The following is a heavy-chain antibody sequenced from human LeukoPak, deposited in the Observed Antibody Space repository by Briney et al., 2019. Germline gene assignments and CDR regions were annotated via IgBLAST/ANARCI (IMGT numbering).Heavy chain of an antibody. J-gene: IGHJ4*02. Sequence: PGGSLRLSCAASGFTFTNYWMHWARQAPGKGLVWVSRIDIDGTGTSYADSVKGRFTISRDNAKNTVSLQMNSLKAEDTAVYYCGTVFDHWGPGILVTVSS. CDR2: IDIDGTGT. CDR1: GFTFTNYW. CDR3: GTVFDH. V-gene: IGHV3-74*01.